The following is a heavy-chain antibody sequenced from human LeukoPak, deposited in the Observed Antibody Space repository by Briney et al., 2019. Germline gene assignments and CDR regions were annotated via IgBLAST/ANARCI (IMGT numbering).Heavy chain of an antibody. Sequence: PRGSLRLSCVASGFTFSRFEMSWVRQAPGKGLEWVSYITSISSSTYYADFVKGRFTVSRDNAKNSLYLQMNSLTAEDTAVYYCARDFGDYGGYYYMDLWGKGTMVTVSS. D-gene: IGHD4-23*01. CDR3: ARDFGDYGGYYYMDL. CDR1: GFTFSRFE. J-gene: IGHJ6*03. CDR2: ITSISSST. V-gene: IGHV3-48*03.